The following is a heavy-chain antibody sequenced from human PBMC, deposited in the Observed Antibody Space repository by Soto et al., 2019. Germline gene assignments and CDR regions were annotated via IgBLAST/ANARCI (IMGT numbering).Heavy chain of an antibody. J-gene: IGHJ3*02. CDR3: ARRYCSSTNCYLAFDT. Sequence: PSETLSLTCTVSGVSISTYYWSWIRQPPGKGLEWIGYIYYSGSTNYNPSLKSRVTISVDTSKNQFSLKLSSVTAADTAVYYCARRYCSSTNCYLAFDTWGQGTMVTVSS. CDR2: IYYSGST. CDR1: GVSISTYY. V-gene: IGHV4-59*08. D-gene: IGHD2-2*01.